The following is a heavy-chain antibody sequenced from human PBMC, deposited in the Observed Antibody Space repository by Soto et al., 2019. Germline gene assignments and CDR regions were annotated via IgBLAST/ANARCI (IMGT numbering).Heavy chain of an antibody. D-gene: IGHD6-19*01. CDR2: ISGSGGST. V-gene: IGHV3-23*01. CDR1: GFTFSSYA. J-gene: IGHJ3*02. CDR3: AKFSGSGWYDGDAFDI. Sequence: GGSLRLSCAASGFTFSSYAMSWVRQAPGKGLEWVSAISGSGGSTYYADSVKGRFTISRDNSKNTLYLQMNSLRAEDTAVYYCAKFSGSGWYDGDAFDIWGQGTMVTVSS.